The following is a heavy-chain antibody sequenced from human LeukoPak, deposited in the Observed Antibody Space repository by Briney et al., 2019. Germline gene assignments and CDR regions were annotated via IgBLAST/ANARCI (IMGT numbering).Heavy chain of an antibody. Sequence: GGSLRLSCAASEFTFSAYWMHWVRQAPGKGLVWVSRIRGDGSMTNYADSVKGRFTISRDNAKNTLYLQMNSLRLEDTAVYYCARENLAAAADYWGREPWSPSPQ. J-gene: IGHJ4*02. CDR2: IRGDGSMT. CDR3: ARENLAAAADY. D-gene: IGHD6-25*01. CDR1: EFTFSAYW. V-gene: IGHV3-74*01.